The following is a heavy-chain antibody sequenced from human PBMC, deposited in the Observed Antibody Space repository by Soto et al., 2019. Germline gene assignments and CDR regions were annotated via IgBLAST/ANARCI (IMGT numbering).Heavy chain of an antibody. CDR3: ARGRGYCSDPTSTPYFDS. CDR2: IYYSGST. Sequence: PSETLSLTCTVSGGSISTYYLTWIRQPPGKGLEWIGYIYYSGSTNYNPSLKSRVTISVDTSKNQLSLKLNSVTAADTAVYYFARGRGYCSDPTSTPYFDSWGQEDLLPISS. CDR1: GGSISTYY. J-gene: IGHJ4*02. V-gene: IGHV4-59*01. D-gene: IGHD2-15*01.